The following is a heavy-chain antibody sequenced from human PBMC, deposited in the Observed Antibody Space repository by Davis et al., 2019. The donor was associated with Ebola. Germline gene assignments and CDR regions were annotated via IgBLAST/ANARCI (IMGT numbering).Heavy chain of an antibody. J-gene: IGHJ4*02. CDR3: ARVRHDFWSGYYPLFHY. CDR1: GGSFSGYY. V-gene: IGHV4-34*01. CDR2: INHSGST. D-gene: IGHD3-3*01. Sequence: SETLSLTCAVYGGSFSGYYWSWIRQPPGKGLEWIGEINHSGSTNYNPSLKSRVTISVDTSKNQFSLKLSSVTAADTAVYYCARVRHDFWSGYYPLFHYWGQGTLVTVSS.